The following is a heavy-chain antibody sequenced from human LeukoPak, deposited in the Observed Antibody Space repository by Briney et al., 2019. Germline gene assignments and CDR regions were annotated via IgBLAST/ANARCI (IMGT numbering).Heavy chain of an antibody. CDR1: GFTFSSYG. CDR3: ASGGRSFDY. CDR2: ISYDGSNK. J-gene: IGHJ4*02. V-gene: IGHV3-30*03. D-gene: IGHD3-10*01. Sequence: QPGGSLRLSCAASGFTFSSYGMHWVRQAPGKGLEWVAVISYDGSNKYYADSVKGRFTISRDNAKNSLYLQMNSLRAEDTAVYYCASGGRSFDYWGQGTLVTVSS.